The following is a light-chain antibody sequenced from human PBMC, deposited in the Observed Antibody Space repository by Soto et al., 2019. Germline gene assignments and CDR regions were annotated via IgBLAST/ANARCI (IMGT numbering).Light chain of an antibody. J-gene: IGKJ2*01. CDR2: LGS. Sequence: DIVMTQSPLSLPATPGAPASISCRSSQSLLHSNGYNYLDWYLQKPGQSPQLLIYLGSNRASGVPDRFSGSGSGTDFTLKISRVEAEDVGVYYCMQAVQTPRTFGQGTKLEIK. CDR1: QSLLHSNGYNY. CDR3: MQAVQTPRT. V-gene: IGKV2-28*01.